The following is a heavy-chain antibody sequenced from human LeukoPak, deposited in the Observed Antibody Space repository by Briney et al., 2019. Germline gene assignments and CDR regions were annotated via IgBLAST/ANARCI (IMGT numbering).Heavy chain of an antibody. CDR1: GYTLTELS. J-gene: IGHJ4*02. V-gene: IGHV1-24*01. CDR3: ATRGGWSGGFDF. CDR2: FDPEDGKT. D-gene: IGHD3-3*01. Sequence: ASVKVSCKVSGYTLTELSMHWVRQAPGKGLEWMGGFDPEDGKTIYAQKFQGGVTMTEDTSTGTAYMELSSLRSEDTAVYYCATRGGWSGGFDFWGQGTLVTVSS.